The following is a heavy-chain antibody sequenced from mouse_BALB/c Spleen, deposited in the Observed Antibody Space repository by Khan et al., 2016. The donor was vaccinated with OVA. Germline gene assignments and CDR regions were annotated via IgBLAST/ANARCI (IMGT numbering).Heavy chain of an antibody. CDR3: VNHGSSSAWFTY. D-gene: IGHD1-1*01. CDR2: VNPSTGYT. J-gene: IGHJ3*01. CDR1: GYTFTNYW. V-gene: IGHV1-7*01. Sequence: VQLQQSGAELAKPGASVKMSCKASGYTFTNYWMHWVKQRPGQGLEWIGYVNPSTGYTEYNQKFKDKAPLTADKSSSTAYMQLSSLPSEDSAVYYCVNHGSSSAWFTYWGQGTLVTVSA.